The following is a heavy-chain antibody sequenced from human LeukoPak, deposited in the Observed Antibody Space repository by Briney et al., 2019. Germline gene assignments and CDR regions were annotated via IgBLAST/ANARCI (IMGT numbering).Heavy chain of an antibody. CDR3: ARGVVVATFDP. Sequence: PGGSLRLSCAASGFTFSSQAMSWVRQTPGKGLVWVSRISTDGTTTNYADSVKGRFTISRDNAKNTLYLQINSLRAEDTAVYYCARGVVVATFDPWGQGTLVTVSS. CDR1: GFTFSSQA. D-gene: IGHD2-21*01. CDR2: ISTDGTTT. V-gene: IGHV3-74*01. J-gene: IGHJ5*02.